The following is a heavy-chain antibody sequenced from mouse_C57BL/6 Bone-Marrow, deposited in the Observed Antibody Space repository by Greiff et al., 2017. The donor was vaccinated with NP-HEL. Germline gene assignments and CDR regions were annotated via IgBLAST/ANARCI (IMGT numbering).Heavy chain of an antibody. CDR3: ARWKLLRYYSYWYFDV. V-gene: IGHV14-3*01. Sequence: VQLQQPVAELVRPGASVKLSCTASGFNIKNTYMHWVKQRPEQGLEWIGRIDPANGNTKYAPKFQGKATITADTSSNTAYLQLSSLTSEDTAIYYCARWKLLRYYSYWYFDVWGTGTTVTVSS. CDR1: GFNIKNTY. D-gene: IGHD1-1*01. J-gene: IGHJ1*03. CDR2: IDPANGNT.